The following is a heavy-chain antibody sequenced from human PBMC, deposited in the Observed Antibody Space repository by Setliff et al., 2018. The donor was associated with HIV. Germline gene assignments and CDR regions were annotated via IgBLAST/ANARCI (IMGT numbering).Heavy chain of an antibody. D-gene: IGHD6-13*01. J-gene: IGHJ3*02. CDR2: ISSSGSTT. Sequence: GSLRLSCAASGFTLNSFGMNWVRQAPGKGLECIAYISSSGSTTYYADSVQGRFTISRDIAENSLHLQMNSLRAEDTAVYYCARDASRSWSTNDAFDIWGQGTMVTVSS. CDR1: GFTLNSFG. CDR3: ARDASRSWSTNDAFDI. V-gene: IGHV3-48*01.